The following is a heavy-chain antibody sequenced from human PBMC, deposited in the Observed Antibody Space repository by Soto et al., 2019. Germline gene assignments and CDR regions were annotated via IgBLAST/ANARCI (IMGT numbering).Heavy chain of an antibody. CDR1: GFTFSSYA. D-gene: IGHD3-22*01. CDR2: ISGSGGST. J-gene: IGHJ4*02. CDR3: AKDGGYYYDSSGYYYLDY. V-gene: IGHV3-23*01. Sequence: PGGSLRLSCAASGFTFSSYAMSWVRQAPGKGLEWVSAISGSGGSTYYADSVKGRFTISRDNSKNTLYLQMNSLRAEDTAVYYCAKDGGYYYDSSGYYYLDYWGQGTLVTVSS.